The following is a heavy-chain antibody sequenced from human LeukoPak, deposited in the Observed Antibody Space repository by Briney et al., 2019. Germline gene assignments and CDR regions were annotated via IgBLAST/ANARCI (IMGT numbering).Heavy chain of an antibody. CDR3: ARGPVYLPPIAAAGTIYYYYYMDV. V-gene: IGHV1-69*02. Sequence: VKVSCKASGGTFSSYTISWVRQAPGQGLEWMGRIIPILGIANYAQKFQGRVTITADESTSTAYMELSSLRSEDTAVYYCARGPVYLPPIAAAGTIYYYYYMDVWGKGITVTVSS. CDR1: GGTFSSYT. J-gene: IGHJ6*03. CDR2: IIPILGIA. D-gene: IGHD6-13*01.